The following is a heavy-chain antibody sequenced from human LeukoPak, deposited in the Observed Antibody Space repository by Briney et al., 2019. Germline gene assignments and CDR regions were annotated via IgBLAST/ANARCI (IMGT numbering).Heavy chain of an antibody. CDR3: AREVRRFGRKFDP. V-gene: IGHV4-59*12. D-gene: IGHD3-10*01. Sequence: PSETLSLTCTVSGVSISSYYWSWIRQPPGKGLEWIGYIYYSGSTNYNPSLKSRVTISVDTSKNQFSLKLSSVTAADTAVYYCAREVRRFGRKFDPWGQGTLVTVSS. J-gene: IGHJ5*02. CDR2: IYYSGST. CDR1: GVSISSYY.